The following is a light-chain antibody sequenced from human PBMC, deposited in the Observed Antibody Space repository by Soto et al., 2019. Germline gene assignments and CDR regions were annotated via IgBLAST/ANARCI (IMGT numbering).Light chain of an antibody. V-gene: IGKV2-28*01. CDR1: QSLLHSNGYNY. CDR3: MQALQTLF. CDR2: LGS. J-gene: IGKJ3*01. Sequence: DIVMTQSPLSLPVTPGEPASISCRSSQSLLHSNGYNYLDWYLQKPGQSPQLLIYLGSNRASGVPDRFSGSGSGTDFTLKISRVEAEDVGVYYCMQALQTLFFGPGTKVDIK.